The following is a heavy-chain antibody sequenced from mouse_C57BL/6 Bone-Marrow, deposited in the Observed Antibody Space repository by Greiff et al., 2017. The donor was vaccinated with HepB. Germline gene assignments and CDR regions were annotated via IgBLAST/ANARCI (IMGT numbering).Heavy chain of an antibody. Sequence: EVQLQQSGPELVKPGASVKISCKASGYTFTDYYMNWVKQSHGKSLEWIGDINPNNGGTSYNQKFKGKATLTVDKSSSTAYMELRSLTSEDSAVYYCARCYYGSRWFAYWGQGTLVTVSA. CDR3: ARCYYGSRWFAY. J-gene: IGHJ3*01. CDR1: GYTFTDYY. D-gene: IGHD1-1*01. CDR2: INPNNGGT. V-gene: IGHV1-26*01.